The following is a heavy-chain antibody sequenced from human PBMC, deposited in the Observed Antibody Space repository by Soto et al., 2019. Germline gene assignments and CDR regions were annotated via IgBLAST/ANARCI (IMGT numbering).Heavy chain of an antibody. V-gene: IGHV3-23*01. CDR3: AKVVIAAAGNYYGMDV. Sequence: WGSLRLSCAASGFTFSSYAMSWVRQAPGKGLEWVSAISGSGGSTYYADSVKGRFTISRDNSKNTLYLQMNSLRAEDTAVYYCAKVVIAAAGNYYGMDVWGQGTTVTVSS. D-gene: IGHD6-13*01. CDR2: ISGSGGST. CDR1: GFTFSSYA. J-gene: IGHJ6*02.